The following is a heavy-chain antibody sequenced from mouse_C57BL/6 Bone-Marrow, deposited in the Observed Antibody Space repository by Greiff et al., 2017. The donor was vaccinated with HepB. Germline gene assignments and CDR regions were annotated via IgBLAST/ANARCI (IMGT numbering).Heavy chain of an antibody. CDR2: IHPNSGST. CDR3: ASGAFYGSLYAMDY. D-gene: IGHD1-1*01. CDR1: GYTFTSYW. V-gene: IGHV1-64*01. Sequence: QVQLQQSGAELVKPGASVKLSCKASGYTFTSYWMHWVKQRPGQGLEWIGMIHPNSGSTNYNEKFKSKATLTVDKSSSTAYMQLSSLTSEDSAVYYCASGAFYGSLYAMDYWGQGTSVTVSS. J-gene: IGHJ4*01.